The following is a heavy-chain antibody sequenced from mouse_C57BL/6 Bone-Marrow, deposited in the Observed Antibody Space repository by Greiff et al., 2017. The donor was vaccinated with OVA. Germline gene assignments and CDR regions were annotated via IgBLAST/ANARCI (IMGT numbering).Heavy chain of an antibody. Sequence: VQVVESGAELARPGASVKMSCKASGYTFTSYTMHWVKQRPGQGLEWIGYINPSSGYTKYNQKFKDKATLTADKSSSTAYMQLSGLTSEDSAVYYWARYDGYYGGYWGQGTTLTVSS. CDR3: ARYDGYYGGY. CDR1: GYTFTSYT. CDR2: INPSSGYT. D-gene: IGHD2-3*01. J-gene: IGHJ2*01. V-gene: IGHV1-4*01.